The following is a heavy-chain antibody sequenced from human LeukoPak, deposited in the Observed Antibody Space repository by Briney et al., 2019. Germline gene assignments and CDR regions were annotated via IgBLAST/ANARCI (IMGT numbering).Heavy chain of an antibody. CDR1: GFTFSSYS. CDR3: ARGPTGGDGYFDY. Sequence: GGSLRLSCAASGFTFSSYSMNWVRQAPGKGLEWVSVIYSGGSTYYADSVKGRFSISRDNSKNTLYLQMNSLRAEDTAVYYCARGPTGGDGYFDYWGQGTLVTVSS. V-gene: IGHV3-66*01. J-gene: IGHJ4*02. CDR2: IYSGGST. D-gene: IGHD3-16*01.